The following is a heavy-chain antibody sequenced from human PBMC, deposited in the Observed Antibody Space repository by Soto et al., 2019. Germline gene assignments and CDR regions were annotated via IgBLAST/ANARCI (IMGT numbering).Heavy chain of an antibody. CDR3: VNFGVVRGRFSIP. CDR1: GFTFSSYS. CDR2: ISSSSSYI. J-gene: IGHJ4*02. D-gene: IGHD3-3*01. V-gene: IGHV3-21*01. Sequence: PGGSLRLSCAASGFTFSSYSMNWVRQAPGKGLEWVSSISSSSSYIYYADSVKGRFTISRDNAKNSLYLQMNSLRAEDTAVYYCVNFGVVRGRFSIPWGQGTLVTVSS.